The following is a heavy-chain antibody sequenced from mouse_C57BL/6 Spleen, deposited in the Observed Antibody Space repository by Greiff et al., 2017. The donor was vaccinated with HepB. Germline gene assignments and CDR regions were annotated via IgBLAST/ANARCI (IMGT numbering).Heavy chain of an antibody. CDR2: IWSGGST. J-gene: IGHJ2*01. CDR3: ARDGNYGGYYFDY. D-gene: IGHD2-1*01. V-gene: IGHV2-2*01. CDR1: GFSLTSYG. Sequence: VKLVESGPGLVQPSQSLSITCTVSGFSLTSYGVHWVRQSPGKGLEWLGVIWSGGSTDYNAAFISRLSISKDNSKSQVFFKMNSLQADDTAIYYCARDGNYGGYYFDYWGQGTTLTVSS.